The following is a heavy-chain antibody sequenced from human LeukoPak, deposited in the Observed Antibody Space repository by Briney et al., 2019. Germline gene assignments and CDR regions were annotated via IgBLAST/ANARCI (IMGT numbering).Heavy chain of an antibody. CDR1: GYTFTSYG. CDR3: AGLSSYDAFDI. Sequence: ASVKVSCKASGYTFTSYGISWVLQAPGHGLEWMGWISAYNGNTNYAQKLQGRVTMTTDTSTSTAYMELRSLRSDDTAVYYCAGLSSYDAFDIWGQGTMVTVSS. V-gene: IGHV1-18*01. CDR2: ISAYNGNT. J-gene: IGHJ3*02. D-gene: IGHD5-12*01.